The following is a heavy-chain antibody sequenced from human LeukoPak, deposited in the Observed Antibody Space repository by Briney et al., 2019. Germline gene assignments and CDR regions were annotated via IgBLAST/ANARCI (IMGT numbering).Heavy chain of an antibody. V-gene: IGHV4-34*01. CDR1: GGSFSGYC. Sequence: SETLSLTCAVYGGSFSGYCWSWIRQPPGKGLEWIGEINHSGSTNYNPSLKSRVTISVDTSKNQFSLKLSSVAAADTAVYYCARVWSSTSRWWFDPWGQGTLVTVSS. CDR3: ARVWSSTSRWWFDP. D-gene: IGHD2-2*01. J-gene: IGHJ5*02. CDR2: INHSGST.